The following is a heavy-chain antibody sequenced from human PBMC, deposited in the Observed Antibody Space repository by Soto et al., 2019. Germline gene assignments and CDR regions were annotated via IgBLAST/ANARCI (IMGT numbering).Heavy chain of an antibody. D-gene: IGHD2-15*01. CDR1: GGSFNGYY. Sequence: QVQLQQWGAGLVKPSETLSLTCAVSGGSFNGYYWNWIRQPPGRGLEWIGEINHPGGANYNPSLKSRLTISMDTSKNHFYLRLTPVTAADTAVYYCARYPAYCSDGKTCPPGPWGQGTLVTVSS. J-gene: IGHJ5*02. CDR3: ARYPAYCSDGKTCPPGP. V-gene: IGHV4-34*02. CDR2: INHPGGA.